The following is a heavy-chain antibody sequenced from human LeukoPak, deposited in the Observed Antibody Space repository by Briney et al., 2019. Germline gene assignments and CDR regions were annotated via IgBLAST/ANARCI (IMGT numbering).Heavy chain of an antibody. CDR2: IYYSGST. J-gene: IGHJ4*02. CDR1: GGSISSSSYY. D-gene: IGHD3-16*02. CDR3: ARFKSYGRLRLGELSVRTYFDY. Sequence: SETLSLTCTVSGGSISSSSYYWGWLRQPPGKGLEWIGSIYYSGSTYYNPSLKSRVTISVDTSKNQFSLKLSSVTAADTAVYYCARFKSYGRLRLGELSVRTYFDYWGQGTLVTVSS. V-gene: IGHV4-39*01.